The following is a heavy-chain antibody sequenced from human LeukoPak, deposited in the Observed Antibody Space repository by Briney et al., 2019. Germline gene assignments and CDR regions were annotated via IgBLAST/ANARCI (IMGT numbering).Heavy chain of an antibody. V-gene: IGHV3-23*01. CDR3: TRLEAAAGY. CDR1: GFTFSSYA. D-gene: IGHD6-13*01. CDR2: ISGSGGST. Sequence: GGSLRLSCAASGFTFSSYAMSWVRQAPGKGLEWVSAISGSGGSTYYADSVKGRFTISRDNSKNTLYLQMNSLKTEDTAVYYCTRLEAAAGYWGQGTLVTVPS. J-gene: IGHJ4*02.